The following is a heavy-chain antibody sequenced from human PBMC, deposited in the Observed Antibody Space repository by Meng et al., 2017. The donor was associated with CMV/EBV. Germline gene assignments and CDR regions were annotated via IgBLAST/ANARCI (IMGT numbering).Heavy chain of an antibody. V-gene: IGHV3-30*04. Sequence: SGFPFIGYAMHWVRQAPGKGLEWVAVISDDGSNKYYADSVKGRFTISRDNSKNTLYLQMNSLRAEDTAVYYCAKDRGTYYYGSGPPDYWGQGTLVTVSS. CDR2: ISDDGSNK. CDR1: GFPFIGYA. D-gene: IGHD3-10*01. CDR3: AKDRGTYYYGSGPPDY. J-gene: IGHJ4*02.